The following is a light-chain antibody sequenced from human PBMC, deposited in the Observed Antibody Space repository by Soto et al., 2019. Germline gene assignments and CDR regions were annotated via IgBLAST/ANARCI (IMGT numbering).Light chain of an antibody. Sequence: QSVLTQPPSASGTPGQRVTISCFGSSSNIGKYNVYWYQQLPGTTPKLLIYRNDQRPSGVPDRFSASKSGTSASLAISGLRSEEEADYYCAVWDDRLHGMFGGGTKLTVL. CDR1: SSNIGKYN. V-gene: IGLV1-47*01. J-gene: IGLJ3*02. CDR2: RND. CDR3: AVWDDRLHGM.